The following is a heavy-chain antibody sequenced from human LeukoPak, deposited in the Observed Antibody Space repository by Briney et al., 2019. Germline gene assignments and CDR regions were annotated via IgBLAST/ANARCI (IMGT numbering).Heavy chain of an antibody. J-gene: IGHJ4*02. Sequence: ASVKVSCKASGYTFTGYYMHWVRQAPGQGVEWMGWINPNSGGTNYAQKFQGRATMTRDTSISTAYMELSRLRSDDTAVYYCARVYTGYYDSSGYVDYWGQGTLVTVSS. V-gene: IGHV1-2*02. CDR3: ARVYTGYYDSSGYVDY. CDR1: GYTFTGYY. CDR2: INPNSGGT. D-gene: IGHD3-22*01.